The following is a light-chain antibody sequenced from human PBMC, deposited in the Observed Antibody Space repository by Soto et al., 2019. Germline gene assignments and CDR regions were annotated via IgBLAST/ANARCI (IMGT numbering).Light chain of an antibody. V-gene: IGKV2-28*01. CDR2: LGS. CDR1: QSLLHSNGYNY. J-gene: IGKJ4*01. Sequence: DIVMTQSPLSLPVTPGEPASISCRSSQSLLHSNGYNYLDWYLQKPGQSPQLLTYLGSNRATGVPHRFSGSGSGTDFTLKISRVEAEDVGVYDCMQALQTPLTFGVGTKVEIK. CDR3: MQALQTPLT.